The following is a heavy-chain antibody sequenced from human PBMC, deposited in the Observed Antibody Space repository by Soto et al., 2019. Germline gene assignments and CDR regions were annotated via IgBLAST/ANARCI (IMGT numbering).Heavy chain of an antibody. V-gene: IGHV3-43*01. J-gene: IGHJ6*02. Sequence: EVQLVESGGVVVQPGGSLRLSCAASGFTFDDYTMHWVRQAPGKGLEWVSLISCDGGSTYYADSVKGRFTISSNNSKNSLYLQMNSLRTEDTALYYCAKDKGDSDHYYYGMDVWGQGTTVTVSS. CDR2: ISCDGGST. D-gene: IGHD6-13*01. CDR3: AKDKGDSDHYYYGMDV. CDR1: GFTFDDYT.